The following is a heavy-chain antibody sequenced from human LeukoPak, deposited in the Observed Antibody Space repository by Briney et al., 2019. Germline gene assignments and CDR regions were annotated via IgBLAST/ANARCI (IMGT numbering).Heavy chain of an antibody. Sequence: SETLSLTCAVSGYSISSGYYWAWMRQPPGKGLEWIGSVYYTGSTHYNTSLKSRVTVSVDTSKNQFSLKLTYVTAADTAVYYCAREGNSLNWSDPWGQGTLVTVSS. J-gene: IGHJ5*02. V-gene: IGHV4-38-2*02. D-gene: IGHD5-12*01. CDR1: GYSISSGYY. CDR2: VYYTGST. CDR3: AREGNSLNWSDP.